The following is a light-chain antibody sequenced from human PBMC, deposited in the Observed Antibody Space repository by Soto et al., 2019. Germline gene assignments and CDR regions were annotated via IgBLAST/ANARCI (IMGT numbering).Light chain of an antibody. Sequence: DIQMTQSPSTLSASVGDRVTITCRASQTINRWLAWYQQKPGEVPKLLIYKASVLESGVPSRFSGSGSGTEFTLTISRLQPEDVATYHCEHWSFGQGTKV. V-gene: IGKV1-5*03. CDR2: KAS. J-gene: IGKJ1*01. CDR1: QTINRW. CDR3: EHWS.